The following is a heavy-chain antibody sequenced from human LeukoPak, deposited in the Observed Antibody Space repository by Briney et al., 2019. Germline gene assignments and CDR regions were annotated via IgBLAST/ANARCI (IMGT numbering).Heavy chain of an antibody. D-gene: IGHD3-22*01. J-gene: IGHJ4*02. CDR1: GFTFSSYS. V-gene: IGHV3-48*02. Sequence: GGSLRLSCAASGFTFSSYSMNWVRQAPGKGLERVSYISSSSTIYYADSVKGRFTISRDNAKNSLYLQMNSLRDEDTAVYYCARVAQDYYDSSGYYSDYWGQGTLVTVSS. CDR3: ARVAQDYYDSSGYYSDY. CDR2: ISSSSTI.